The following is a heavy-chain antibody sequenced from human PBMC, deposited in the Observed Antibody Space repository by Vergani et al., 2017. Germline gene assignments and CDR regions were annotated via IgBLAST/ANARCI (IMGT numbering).Heavy chain of an antibody. J-gene: IGHJ4*02. CDR3: EKGSVTMVRGVTSSFDY. Sequence: EVQLVESGGGLVQPGGSLRLSCAASGFTVSSNYMSWVRQAQGKGLEGVSVIYSGGSTYYADSVKGRFTISRHNSKNSLYLQMNSLRAEDTGVYYCEKGSVTMVRGVTSSFDYWGQGTLVTVSS. V-gene: IGHV3-53*04. CDR2: IYSGGST. CDR1: GFTVSSNY. D-gene: IGHD3-10*01.